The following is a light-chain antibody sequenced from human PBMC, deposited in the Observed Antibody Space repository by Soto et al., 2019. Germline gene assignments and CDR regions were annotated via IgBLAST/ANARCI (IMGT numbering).Light chain of an antibody. V-gene: IGKV3-20*01. J-gene: IGKJ2*01. CDR2: GAS. Sequence: EIVLTQSPGTLSLSPGERATFSCRPSQSVSTTSLAWFQQKAGLAPRLLIYGASTRASGVPDRFSGGGSGTDFVLTISRLEPEDFAVYYCQQYGRSPFTFGQGTKLQIK. CDR1: QSVSTTS. CDR3: QQYGRSPFT.